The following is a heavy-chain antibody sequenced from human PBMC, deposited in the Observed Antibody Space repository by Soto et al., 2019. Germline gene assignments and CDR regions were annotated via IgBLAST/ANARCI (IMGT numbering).Heavy chain of an antibody. Sequence: PGGSLRLSCVASGFNLSHPLMTWVRQAAGKGLEWVGRIKSKTDGWTADYAAPVKGRATISRDDSKNTVYLQMNSLKTEDTAVYYCTTGIYYDILTGYHNVAYWGQGSLMTVSS. CDR3: TTGIYYDILTGYHNVAY. J-gene: IGHJ4*02. V-gene: IGHV3-15*01. CDR2: IKSKTDGWTA. D-gene: IGHD3-9*01. CDR1: GFNLSHPL.